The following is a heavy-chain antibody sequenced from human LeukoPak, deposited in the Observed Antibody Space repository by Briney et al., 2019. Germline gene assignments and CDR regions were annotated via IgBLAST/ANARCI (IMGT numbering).Heavy chain of an antibody. Sequence: GGSLRLSCAASGLTFSKYWLTWVRQAPGKGLEWVANINQDGSENNYVDSVKGRFTISRDNAKNSLYLQMNSLRAEDTAVYYCARAPSYGGNSWGQGTLVTVSS. J-gene: IGHJ4*02. CDR1: GLTFSKYW. D-gene: IGHD4-23*01. CDR2: INQDGSEN. CDR3: ARAPSYGGNS. V-gene: IGHV3-7*01.